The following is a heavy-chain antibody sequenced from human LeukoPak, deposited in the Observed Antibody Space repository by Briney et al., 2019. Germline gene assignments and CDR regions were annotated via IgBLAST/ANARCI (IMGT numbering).Heavy chain of an antibody. CDR2: IIPIFGTA. D-gene: IGHD4-23*01. CDR1: GGTFSSYA. V-gene: IGHV1-69*13. CDR3: AREGYGGDYYFDY. Sequence: SVKVSCKASGGTFSSYAISWVRQAPGQGLEWMGGIIPIFGTANYAQKFQGRVTITADGSTSTAYMELSSLRSEDTAVYYCAREGYGGDYYFDYWGQGTLVTVSP. J-gene: IGHJ4*02.